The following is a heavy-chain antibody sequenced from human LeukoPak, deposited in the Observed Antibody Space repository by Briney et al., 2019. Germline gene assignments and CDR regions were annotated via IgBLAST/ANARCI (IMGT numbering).Heavy chain of an antibody. D-gene: IGHD5-18*01. CDR1: GFTFSSYE. CDR2: IENSGSTI. J-gene: IGHJ4*02. CDR3: ASVAEYSYDDYFFY. V-gene: IGHV3-48*03. Sequence: GGSLTLSCAASGFTFSSYEMNWVRQAPGKGLEWVSYIENSGSTIYYADSVRGRFTISRDNAKHSLYLQIHSLRAEDTAVYSWASVAEYSYDDYFFYWGEGALFSVSS.